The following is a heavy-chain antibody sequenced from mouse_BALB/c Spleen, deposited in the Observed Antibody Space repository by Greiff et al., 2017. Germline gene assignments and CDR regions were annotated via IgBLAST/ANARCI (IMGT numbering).Heavy chain of an antibody. Sequence: EVKLVESGPGLVKPSQSLSLTCTVTGYSITSDYAWNWIRQFPGNKLEWMGYISYSGSTSYNPSLKSRISITRDTSKNQFFLQLNSVTTEDTATYYCARVLDYAMDYWGQGTSVTVSS. CDR2: ISYSGST. J-gene: IGHJ4*01. D-gene: IGHD1-1*01. CDR1: GYSITSDYA. CDR3: ARVLDYAMDY. V-gene: IGHV3-2*02.